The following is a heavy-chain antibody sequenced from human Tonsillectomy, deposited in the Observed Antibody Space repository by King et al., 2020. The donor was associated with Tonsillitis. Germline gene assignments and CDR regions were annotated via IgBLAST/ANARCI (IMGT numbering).Heavy chain of an antibody. J-gene: IGHJ4*02. Sequence: LQLVQSGGDLVQPGGSLRLSCVASGFTFSDFWMSWVRQAPGKGLEWVANIEQDGGETYYVDSVKGRFTISRDNAKNSLYLQMNSLRAEDTAVYYCATGRAAMEYWGQGTLVTVSS. V-gene: IGHV3-7*01. CDR1: GFTFSDFW. D-gene: IGHD2-2*01. CDR3: ATGRAAMEY. CDR2: IEQDGGET.